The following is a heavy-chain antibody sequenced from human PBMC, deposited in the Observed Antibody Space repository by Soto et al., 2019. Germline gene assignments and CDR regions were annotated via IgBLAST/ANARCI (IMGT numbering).Heavy chain of an antibody. CDR2: ISYDGSNK. CDR3: ARDKDLTTDAFDI. Sequence: PGGSLRLSCAASGFTFSSYAMHWVRQAPGKGLEWVAVISYDGSNKYYADSVKGRFTISRDNSKNTLYLQMNSLRAEDTAVYYCARDKDLTTDAFDIWGQGTMVTVSS. D-gene: IGHD4-17*01. J-gene: IGHJ3*02. CDR1: GFTFSSYA. V-gene: IGHV3-30-3*01.